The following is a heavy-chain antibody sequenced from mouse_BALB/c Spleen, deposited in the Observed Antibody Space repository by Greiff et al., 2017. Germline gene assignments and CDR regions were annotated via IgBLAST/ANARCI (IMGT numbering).Heavy chain of an antibody. CDR2: ISSGGSYT. Sequence: EVKLMESGGGLVKPGGSLKLSCAASGFTFSSYTMSWVRQIPEKRLEWVATISSGGSYTYYPDSVKGRFTISRDNAKNTLYLQMSSLKSEDTAMYYCTRDGYLDYWGQGTTLTVSS. CDR3: TRDGYLDY. CDR1: GFTFSSYT. V-gene: IGHV5-6-4*01. J-gene: IGHJ2*01.